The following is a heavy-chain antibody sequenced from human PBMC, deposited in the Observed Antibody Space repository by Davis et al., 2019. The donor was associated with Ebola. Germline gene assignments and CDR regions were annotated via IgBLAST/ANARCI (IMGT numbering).Heavy chain of an antibody. V-gene: IGHV1-69*06. D-gene: IGHD3-22*01. CDR3: ARGDDSSGYYYDYYFDY. Sequence: AASVKVSCKASGYTFISYGISWVRQAPGQGLEWMGGIIPIFGTANYAQKFQGRVTITADKSTSTAYMELSSLRSEDTAVYYCARGDDSSGYYYDYYFDYWGQGTLVTVSS. CDR2: IIPIFGTA. CDR1: GYTFISYG. J-gene: IGHJ4*02.